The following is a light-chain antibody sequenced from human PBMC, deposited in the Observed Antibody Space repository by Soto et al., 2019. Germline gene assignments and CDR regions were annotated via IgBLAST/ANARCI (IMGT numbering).Light chain of an antibody. Sequence: DIQMTQPPSTLSASVGDRVTITCRASQSISSWLAWYQQKPGKAPKLLIYKASSLESGVPSRFSGSGSGTVFTLTISSVQPEDFASYYCQQSYSIPTFGQGTKVDIK. V-gene: IGKV1-5*03. CDR3: QQSYSIPT. J-gene: IGKJ1*01. CDR2: KAS. CDR1: QSISSW.